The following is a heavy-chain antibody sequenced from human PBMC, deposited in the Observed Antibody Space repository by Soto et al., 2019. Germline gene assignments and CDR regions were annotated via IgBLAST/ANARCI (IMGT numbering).Heavy chain of an antibody. CDR3: ARSLLEYQLLSFGY. V-gene: IGHV3-7*01. CDR2: IKQDGSEK. D-gene: IGHD2-2*01. J-gene: IGHJ4*02. CDR1: GFTFSTYT. Sequence: EVQLVESGGGLVQPGGSLRLSCAASGFTFSTYTMNWVRQAPGKGLEWVANIKQDGSEKYCVDSVKGRFTISRDNAKNSLYLQMNSLRAEDTAVYYCARSLLEYQLLSFGYWGQGTLVTVSS.